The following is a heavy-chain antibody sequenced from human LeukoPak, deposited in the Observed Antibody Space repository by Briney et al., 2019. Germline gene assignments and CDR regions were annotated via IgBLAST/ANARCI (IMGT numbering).Heavy chain of an antibody. V-gene: IGHV4-34*01. J-gene: IGHJ6*02. D-gene: IGHD5-12*01. CDR1: GGSFSGYY. CDR2: INHSGST. Sequence: SETLSLTCAVYGGSFSGYYWSWIRQPPGKGLEWIGEINHSGSTNYNPSLKSRVTISVDTSKNQFSLKLSSVTAADTAVYYCARPIRGYSGYGTYYYYYGMDVWGQGTTVTVSS. CDR3: ARPIRGYSGYGTYYYYYGMDV.